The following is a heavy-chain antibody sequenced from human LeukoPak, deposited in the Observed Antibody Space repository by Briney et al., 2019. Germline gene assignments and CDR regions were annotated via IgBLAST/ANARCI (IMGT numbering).Heavy chain of an antibody. CDR1: GGSISSYY. CDR3: ARARYFDY. V-gene: IGHV4-59*01. CDR2: IYYSGST. J-gene: IGHJ4*02. Sequence: PSETLSLTCTVSGGSISSYYWSWIRRPPGKGLEWIGDIYYSGSTNYDPSLKSRVTISVDTSKNQFSLKLSSVTAADTAVYYCARARYFDYWGQGTLVTVSS.